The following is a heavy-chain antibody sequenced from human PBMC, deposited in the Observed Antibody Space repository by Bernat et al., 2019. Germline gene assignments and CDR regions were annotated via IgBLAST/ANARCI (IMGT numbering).Heavy chain of an antibody. Sequence: QVQLQQWGAGLLKPSETLSLTCGVYGRSLYDYFWTWIRQPPGKGLEWIGEINHSGNTNYNPSLKSRVTISTDTSKNQFSLKLSSVTAADTAVYYCARGRLKLYPYYYYNGMDVWGQGTTVTVSS. D-gene: IGHD2/OR15-2a*01. CDR1: GRSLYDYF. CDR2: INHSGNT. CDR3: ARGRLKLYPYYYYNGMDV. J-gene: IGHJ6*02. V-gene: IGHV4-34*01.